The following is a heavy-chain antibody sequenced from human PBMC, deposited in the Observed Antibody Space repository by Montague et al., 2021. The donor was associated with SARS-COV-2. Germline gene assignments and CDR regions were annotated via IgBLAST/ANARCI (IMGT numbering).Heavy chain of an antibody. CDR2: IIREGTET. CDR1: GFSYTIHH. J-gene: IGHJ4*02. Sequence: SLSLSCAASGFSYTIHHMSWVRQAPGKGLQWIAKIIREGTETYYADSVRGRFIVSRDNAKKSMTLEMHSLTVDDTAVYYCVREVWWSFDLWGQGAPVTVSS. D-gene: IGHD2-8*02. V-gene: IGHV3-7*03. CDR3: VREVWWSFDL.